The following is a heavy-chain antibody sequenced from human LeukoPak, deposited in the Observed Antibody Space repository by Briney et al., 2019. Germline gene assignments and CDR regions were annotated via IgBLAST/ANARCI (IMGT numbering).Heavy chain of an antibody. CDR2: IYHSGST. Sequence: SGTLSLTCAVSTGTISSSNWWRWVRQPPGKGLEWIGAIYHSGSTTYNPSLKSRVTISVDNSKNQFSLKLSSVTGADTAVEYCARGGGGCDYYYYYGMDVWGKGTTVTVSS. D-gene: IGHD2-15*01. CDR3: ARGGGGCDYYYYYGMDV. J-gene: IGHJ6*04. CDR1: TGTISSSNW. V-gene: IGHV4-4*02.